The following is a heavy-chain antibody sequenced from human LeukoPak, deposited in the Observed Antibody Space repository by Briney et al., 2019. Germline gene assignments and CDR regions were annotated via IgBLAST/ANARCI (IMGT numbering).Heavy chain of an antibody. V-gene: IGHV1-3*01. CDR3: ARGHDSSGSLAEPDYYYYGMDV. D-gene: IGHD3-22*01. CDR1: GYTFSRNA. CDR2: INGDNGST. J-gene: IGHJ6*02. Sequence: ASVKVSCKASGYTFSRNAIHWVRQAPGQRLEWMGRINGDNGSTKYSQKFQGRVTVTRDTSASTAYMELSSLRSEDTAVYYCARGHDSSGSLAEPDYYYYGMDVWGQGTTVTVSS.